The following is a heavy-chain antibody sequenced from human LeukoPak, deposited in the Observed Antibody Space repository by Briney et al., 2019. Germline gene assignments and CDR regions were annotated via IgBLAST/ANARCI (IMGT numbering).Heavy chain of an antibody. V-gene: IGHV3-21*01. CDR2: ISSSSSYI. J-gene: IGHJ4*02. CDR3: ARDRNPGGYYYDSSGYSFGY. CDR1: GFTFSSYS. Sequence: GGSLRLSCAASGFTFSSYSMSWVRQAPGKGLKWVSSISSSSSYIYYADSVKGRFTISRDNAKNSLYLQMNSLRAEDTAVYYCARDRNPGGYYYDSSGYSFGYWGQGTLVTVSS. D-gene: IGHD3-22*01.